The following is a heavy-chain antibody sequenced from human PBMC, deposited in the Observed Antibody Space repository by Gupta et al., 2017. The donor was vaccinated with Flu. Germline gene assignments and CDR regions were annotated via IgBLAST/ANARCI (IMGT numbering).Heavy chain of an antibody. CDR1: GGPMRSSSFY. CDR2: AYYSGNT. J-gene: IGHJ6*03. Sequence: QVQLQESGPGLVKPSTTLSLSCTISGGPMRSSSFYWGWVRQSPGKRLEWIGSAYYSGNTYYSPSLKSRVSISVDTSKNQFSLRLNSVTAGDMGTYFCARLVDSSGWYKAHYYSYVDLWGKGTMVTVSS. V-gene: IGHV4-39*01. D-gene: IGHD6-19*01. CDR3: ARLVDSSGWYKAHYYSYVDL.